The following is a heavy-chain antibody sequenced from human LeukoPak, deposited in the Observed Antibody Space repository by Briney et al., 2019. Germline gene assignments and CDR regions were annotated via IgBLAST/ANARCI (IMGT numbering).Heavy chain of an antibody. V-gene: IGHV1-24*01. Sequence: ASVKASCKVPGYTLTELSMHWVRQAPGKGLEWMGGFDPEDGETIYAQKFQGRVTMTEDTSTDTAYMELSSLRSEDTAVYYCATQGSYYYDSSGYYFQHWGQGTLVTVSS. D-gene: IGHD3-22*01. J-gene: IGHJ1*01. CDR2: FDPEDGET. CDR3: ATQGSYYYDSSGYYFQH. CDR1: GYTLTELS.